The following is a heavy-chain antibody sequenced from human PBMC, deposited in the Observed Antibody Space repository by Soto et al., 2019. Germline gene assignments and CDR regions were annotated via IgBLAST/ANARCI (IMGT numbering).Heavy chain of an antibody. CDR2: ISYDGSNK. V-gene: IGHV3-30-3*01. Sequence: GGSLRLSCAASGFTFSSYAMHWFRQAPGKGLEWVAVISYDGSNKYYADSVKGRFTISRDNSKNTLYLQMNSLRAEDTAVYYCARAEGGYCISTSCYLEDSYYGMDVWGQGTTVTVSS. CDR1: GFTFSSYA. D-gene: IGHD2-2*01. J-gene: IGHJ6*02. CDR3: ARAEGGYCISTSCYLEDSYYGMDV.